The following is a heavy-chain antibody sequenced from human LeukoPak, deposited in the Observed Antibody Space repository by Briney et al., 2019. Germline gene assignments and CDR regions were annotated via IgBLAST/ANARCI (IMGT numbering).Heavy chain of an antibody. D-gene: IGHD2-15*01. CDR1: GFTVSSNY. V-gene: IGHV3-66*01. CDR3: ARDEGAGYCSGGSCYNAFDI. Sequence: GGSLRLSCAASGFTVSSNYMSWVRQAPGKGLEWVSVIYSGGSTYYADSVKGRFTISRDNSKNTLYLQMNSLRAEDTAVYYCARDEGAGYCSGGSCYNAFDIWGQGTMVTVSS. CDR2: IYSGGST. J-gene: IGHJ3*02.